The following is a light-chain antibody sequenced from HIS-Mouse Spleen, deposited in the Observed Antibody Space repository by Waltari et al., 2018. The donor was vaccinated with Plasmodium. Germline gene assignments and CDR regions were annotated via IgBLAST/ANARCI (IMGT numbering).Light chain of an antibody. CDR2: WAS. V-gene: IGKV4-1*01. Sequence: DIVMTQSPDSLAVSLGERATINCKSSQSVLYSSNNKNDLAWYQQKPGQPPKLLIYWASTRESGVPDRFSGSGSGTDFTLTISSLQAEDVAVYYCQQYYSTPFGPGTKVDIK. CDR3: QQYYSTP. J-gene: IGKJ3*01. CDR1: QSVLYSSNNKND.